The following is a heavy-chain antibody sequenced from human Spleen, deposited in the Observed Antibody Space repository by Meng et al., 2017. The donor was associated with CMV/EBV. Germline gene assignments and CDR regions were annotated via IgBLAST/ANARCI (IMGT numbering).Heavy chain of an antibody. V-gene: IGHV1-18*01. D-gene: IGHD2-2*01. CDR2: VSAESGIT. CDR3: ARAHRYCSSTSCPDYYYYYGMDV. J-gene: IGHJ6*02. CDR1: GYSFSRYG. Sequence: ASVKVSCKASGYSFSRYGISWVRQAPGQGLEWMGWVSAESGITKYAQRFQGRVTMTTDASTSTAYMELRSLRSDDTAVYYCARAHRYCSSTSCPDYYYYYGMDVWGQGTTVTVSS.